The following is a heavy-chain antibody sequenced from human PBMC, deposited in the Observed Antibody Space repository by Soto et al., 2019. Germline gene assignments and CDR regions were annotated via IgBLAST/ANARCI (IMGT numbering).Heavy chain of an antibody. CDR1: GYTFTSYY. J-gene: IGHJ4*02. D-gene: IGHD4-4*01. CDR3: ARDRNGNPYYFAY. V-gene: IGHV1-46*01. Sequence: ASVKVSCKASGYTFTSYYMHLARQAPGQGLEWMGIINPSGGSTSYAQKFQGRVTMTRDTSTSTVYMELSSLRSEDTAVYYCARDRNGNPYYFAYGVQGTLVTVSS. CDR2: INPSGGST.